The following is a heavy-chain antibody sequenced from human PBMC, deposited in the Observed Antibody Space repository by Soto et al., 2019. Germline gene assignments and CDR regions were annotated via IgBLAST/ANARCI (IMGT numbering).Heavy chain of an antibody. J-gene: IGHJ4*02. CDR1: GFSVTANY. V-gene: IGHV3-53*01. D-gene: IGHD5-12*01. CDR2: IYSGGNT. CDR3: HGYGY. Sequence: EVQVVESGGGLIQPGGSLRLSCEVSGFSVTANYMSWVRQAPGKGLEWVSLIYSGGNTYYIDSVKGRFSISRDISKNTLYLQMSSLSAEDTAVYYCHGYGYWGQGTLVTVSS.